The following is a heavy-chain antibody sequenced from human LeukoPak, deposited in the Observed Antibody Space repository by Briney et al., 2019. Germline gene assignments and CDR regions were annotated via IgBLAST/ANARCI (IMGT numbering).Heavy chain of an antibody. V-gene: IGHV4-59*12. D-gene: IGHD2-21*02. CDR2: IYYSGST. CDR3: ARAWRFGVVTAIYFDY. J-gene: IGHJ4*02. Sequence: SETLSLTCTVSGGSISSYYWSWIRQPLGKGLEWIGYIYYSGSTNYNPSLKSRVTISVDTSKNQFSLKLSSVTAADTAVYYCARAWRFGVVTAIYFDYWGQGTLVTVSS. CDR1: GGSISSYY.